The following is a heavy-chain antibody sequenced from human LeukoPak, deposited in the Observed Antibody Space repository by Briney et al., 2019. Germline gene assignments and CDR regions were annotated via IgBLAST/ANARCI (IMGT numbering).Heavy chain of an antibody. V-gene: IGHV4-34*01. CDR2: INHSGST. D-gene: IGHD3-16*02. CDR1: GGSFSGYY. J-gene: IGHJ4*02. Sequence: SETLSLTCAVYGGSFSGYYWSWIRQPPGKGLEWVGEINHSGSTNYNPSLKSRVTISVDTSKNQFSLKLSSVTAADTGVYYCARGRVDYVWGRYRVFDSWGQGTLVTVS. CDR3: ARGRVDYVWGRYRVFDS.